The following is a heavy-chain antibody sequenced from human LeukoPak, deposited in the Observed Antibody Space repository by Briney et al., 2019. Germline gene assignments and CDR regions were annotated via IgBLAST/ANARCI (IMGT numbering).Heavy chain of an antibody. J-gene: IGHJ6*02. V-gene: IGHV1-2*02. CDR1: GYTFTGYY. CDR2: INPNSGGT. Sequence: ASVKVSCKASGYTFTGYYMHWVRPAPGQGLEWMGWINPNSGGTNYAQKFQGRVTMTRDTSISTAYMELSRLRSDDTAVYYCAREQYYDFWSGSDQYYYYYGMDVWGQGTTVTVSS. D-gene: IGHD3-3*01. CDR3: AREQYYDFWSGSDQYYYYYGMDV.